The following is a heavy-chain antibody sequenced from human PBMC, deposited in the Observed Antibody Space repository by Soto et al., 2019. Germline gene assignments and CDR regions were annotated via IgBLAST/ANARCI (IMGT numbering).Heavy chain of an antibody. Sequence: RSWVRQAPGKGLEWVSAISDSGDTTHYADSVKGRFTISRDTSKSTLYLQMNTLRAEDTAVYYCAKDKPGTTSFDDWGQGTLVTVSS. CDR3: AKDKPGTTSFDD. CDR2: ISDSGDTT. V-gene: IGHV3-23*01. D-gene: IGHD1-1*01. J-gene: IGHJ4*02.